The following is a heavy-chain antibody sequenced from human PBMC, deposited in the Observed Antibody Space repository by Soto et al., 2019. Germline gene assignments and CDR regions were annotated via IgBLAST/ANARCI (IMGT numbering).Heavy chain of an antibody. J-gene: IGHJ3*02. V-gene: IGHV1-18*01. D-gene: IGHD3-22*01. Sequence: QVQLVQSGAEVKKPGASVKVSCKASGYTFTSYGISWVRQAPGQGLEWMGWISAYNGNTNYAQKLQGRVTMTTDTSTRTAYMELRSLRSDDTSVYYCARDPGTYYYDSSGYYPRRDAFDIWGPGTMVTVSS. CDR2: ISAYNGNT. CDR1: GYTFTSYG. CDR3: ARDPGTYYYDSSGYYPRRDAFDI.